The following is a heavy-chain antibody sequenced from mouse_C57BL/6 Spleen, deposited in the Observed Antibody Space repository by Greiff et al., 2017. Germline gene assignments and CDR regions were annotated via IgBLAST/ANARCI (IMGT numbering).Heavy chain of an antibody. V-gene: IGHV1-18*01. Sequence: EVQLQESGPELVKPGASVKIPCKASGYTFTDYNMDWVKQSHGKSLEWIGDINPNNGGTIYNQKFKGKATLTVDKSSSTAYMELRSLTSEDTAVYYCARVSVWLRRAMDYWGQGTSVTVSS. CDR3: ARVSVWLRRAMDY. CDR2: INPNNGGT. CDR1: GYTFTDYN. D-gene: IGHD2-2*01. J-gene: IGHJ4*01.